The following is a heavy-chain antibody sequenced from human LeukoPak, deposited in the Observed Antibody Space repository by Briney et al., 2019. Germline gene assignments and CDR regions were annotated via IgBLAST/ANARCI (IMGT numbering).Heavy chain of an antibody. Sequence: ASVKVSCKASGDSFTGSSFHWLRQAPGQGPEWLGWNNPDNGDTEYAQKFQGRVTMTRDTSISTAYMELSRLRSDDTAVYYCARPITIFGVVIPNWFDPWGQGTLVTVSS. CDR2: NNPDNGDT. CDR3: ARPITIFGVVIPNWFDP. CDR1: GDSFTGSS. J-gene: IGHJ5*02. D-gene: IGHD3-3*01. V-gene: IGHV1-2*02.